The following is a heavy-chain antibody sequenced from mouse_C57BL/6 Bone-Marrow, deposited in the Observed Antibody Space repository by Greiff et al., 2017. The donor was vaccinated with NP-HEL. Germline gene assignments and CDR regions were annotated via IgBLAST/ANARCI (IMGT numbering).Heavy chain of an antibody. D-gene: IGHD1-1*01. V-gene: IGHV1-39*01. CDR3: AREDLLREYWYFDV. Sequence: EVQLQESGPELVKPGASVKISCKASGYSFTDYNMNWVKQSNGKSLEWIGVINPNYGTTSYNQKFKGKATLTVDQSSSTAYMQLNSLTSEDSAVYYCAREDLLREYWYFDVWGTGTTVTVSS. J-gene: IGHJ1*03. CDR2: INPNYGTT. CDR1: GYSFTDYN.